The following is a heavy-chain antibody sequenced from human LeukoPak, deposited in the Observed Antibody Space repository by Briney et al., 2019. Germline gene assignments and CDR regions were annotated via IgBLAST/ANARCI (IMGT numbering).Heavy chain of an antibody. CDR1: ALTFSSYG. V-gene: IGHV3-23*01. CDR3: AKMQGYFDY. J-gene: IGHJ4*02. CDR2: ITGGGGTT. Sequence: PGGSLRLSCEASALTFSSYGMSWVRQAPGKGLQWVSAITGGGGTTYYADSVEGRFTISRDNSKNMLYLQMNSLRAEDTAVYYCAKMQGYFDYWGQGTLVPVSS.